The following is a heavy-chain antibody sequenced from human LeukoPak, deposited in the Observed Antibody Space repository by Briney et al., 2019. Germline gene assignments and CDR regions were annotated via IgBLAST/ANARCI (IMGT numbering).Heavy chain of an antibody. CDR2: IWCGGSNK. V-gene: IGHV3-30*18. CDR3: AKDSQGFSGYDLDY. J-gene: IGHJ4*02. D-gene: IGHD5-12*01. CDR1: GFTFSSYG. Sequence: GRSLRLSCAASGFTFSSYGMHWVRQAPGKGLEWVAVIWCGGSNKYYADSVKGRFTISRDNSKNTLYLQMNSLRAEDTAVYYCAKDSQGFSGYDLDYWGQGTLVTVSS.